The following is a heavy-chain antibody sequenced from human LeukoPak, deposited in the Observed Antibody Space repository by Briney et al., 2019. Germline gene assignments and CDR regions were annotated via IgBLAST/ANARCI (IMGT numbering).Heavy chain of an antibody. D-gene: IGHD6-19*01. CDR1: GYTFTSYD. Sequence: ASVKVSCKASGYTFTSYDISRVRQATGQGLEWMGWMNPNSGNTGYAQKFQGRVTMTRNTSISTAYMELSSLRSEDTAVYYRARGVHSSDWYTYYYYGMDVWGQGTTVTVSS. CDR2: MNPNSGNT. CDR3: ARGVHSSDWYTYYYYGMDV. V-gene: IGHV1-8*01. J-gene: IGHJ6*02.